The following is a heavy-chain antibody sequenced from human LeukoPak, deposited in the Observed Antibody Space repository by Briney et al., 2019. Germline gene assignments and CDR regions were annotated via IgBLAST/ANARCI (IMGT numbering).Heavy chain of an antibody. J-gene: IGHJ3*02. CDR3: ARVAVAGNRAFDI. D-gene: IGHD6-19*01. CDR2: IRYDGTNK. V-gene: IGHV3-30*02. CDR1: GFTFSSYG. Sequence: GGSLRLSCAASGFTFSSYGMHWVRQAPGKGLECVAFIRYDGTNKYYTDSVKGRFTISRHNSKHTLYLQMNSLRAEDTAVYYCARVAVAGNRAFDIWGQGTMVTVSS.